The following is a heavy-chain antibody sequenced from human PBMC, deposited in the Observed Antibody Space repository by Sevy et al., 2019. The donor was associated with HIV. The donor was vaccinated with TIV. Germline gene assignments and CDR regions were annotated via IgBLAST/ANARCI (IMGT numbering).Heavy chain of an antibody. CDR2: ISYNGRNQ. J-gene: IGHJ4*02. Sequence: GGSLRLSCAASGFSLSDHAVSWVCQTPGKGLEWLAVISYNGRNQYYADSVKGRFTISKDDSKNTLYLQLNSLRAEDTAVYYCARFVGYCSGGRCSIIDFWGQGTLVTVSS. D-gene: IGHD2-15*01. CDR1: GFSLSDHA. CDR3: ARFVGYCSGGRCSIIDF. V-gene: IGHV3-30*04.